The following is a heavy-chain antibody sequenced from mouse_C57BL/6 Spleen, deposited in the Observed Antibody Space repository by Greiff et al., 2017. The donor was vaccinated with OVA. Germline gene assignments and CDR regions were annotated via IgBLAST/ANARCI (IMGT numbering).Heavy chain of an antibody. J-gene: IGHJ2*01. CDR2: ISYDGSN. CDR3: ARAHGSSFDY. D-gene: IGHD1-1*01. Sequence: EVKLQESGPGLVKPSQSLSLTCSVTGYSITSGYYWNWIRQFPGNKLEWMGYISYDGSNNYNPSLKNRISITRDTSKNQFFLKLNSVTTEDTATYYCARAHGSSFDYWGPGTTLTVSS. V-gene: IGHV3-6*01. CDR1: GYSITSGYY.